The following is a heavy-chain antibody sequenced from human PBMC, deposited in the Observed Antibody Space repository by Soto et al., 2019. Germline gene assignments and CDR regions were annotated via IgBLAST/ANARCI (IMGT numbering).Heavy chain of an antibody. CDR2: ITSNSIYK. J-gene: IGHJ6*02. CDR1: GFTFSDYD. Sequence: EVQLVESGGGLVKPGGSLRLSCAASGFTFSDYDMTWVRQAPGKGLAWVSSITSNSIYKYSADSLKGRFTISRDNAKNTLFLQINSLRAEDTAVYYCARDLSGGNYYYHGLDVWGQGTTVTVSS. V-gene: IGHV3-21*01. CDR3: ARDLSGGNYYYHGLDV. D-gene: IGHD1-26*01.